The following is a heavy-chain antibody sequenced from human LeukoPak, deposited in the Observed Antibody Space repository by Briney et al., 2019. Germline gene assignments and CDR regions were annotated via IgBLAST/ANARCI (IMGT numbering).Heavy chain of an antibody. CDR2: ISSSSSTI. D-gene: IGHD6-19*01. V-gene: IGHV3-48*04. CDR3: ARGPAVAGPYYFDY. Sequence: GGSLRLSCAASGFTFSSYSMTWVRQAPGKGLEWVSYISSSSSTIYYADSVKGRFTISRDNAKNSLYLQMNSLRAEDTAVYYCARGPAVAGPYYFDYWGQGTLVTVSS. J-gene: IGHJ4*02. CDR1: GFTFSSYS.